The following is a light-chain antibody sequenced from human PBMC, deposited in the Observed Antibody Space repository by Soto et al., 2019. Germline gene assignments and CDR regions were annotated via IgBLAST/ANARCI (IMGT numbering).Light chain of an antibody. CDR1: QSVSIN. V-gene: IGKV3-15*01. J-gene: IGKJ1*01. Sequence: EIVMTQSPPTLSVSPVERATLSCMASQSVSINLAWYQQKPGQAPRLLICGASTRATGIPARFSGSGSGTEFTLTISSLQSEDFAVYYCQQYNNWPPTTFGQGTKVDIK. CDR3: QQYNNWPPTT. CDR2: GAS.